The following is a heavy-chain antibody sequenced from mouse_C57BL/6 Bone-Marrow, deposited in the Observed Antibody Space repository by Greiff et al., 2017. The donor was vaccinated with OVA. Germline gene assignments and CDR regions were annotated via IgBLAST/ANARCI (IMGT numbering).Heavy chain of an antibody. Sequence: QVQLQQPGAELVKPGASVKLSCKASGYTFTSYWMHWVKQRPGRGLEWIGRIDPNSGGTKYNEKFKGKATLTVDKPSSTAYMQLSSLTSEDSAVYYCARDDGYSEGFAYWGQGTLVTVSA. D-gene: IGHD2-3*01. V-gene: IGHV1-72*01. CDR2: IDPNSGGT. J-gene: IGHJ3*01. CDR1: GYTFTSYW. CDR3: ARDDGYSEGFAY.